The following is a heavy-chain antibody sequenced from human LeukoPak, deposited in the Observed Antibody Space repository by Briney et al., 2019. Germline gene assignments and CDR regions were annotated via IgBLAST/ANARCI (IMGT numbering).Heavy chain of an antibody. V-gene: IGHV4-59*11. CDR3: ATIRRGSIYGYFDF. D-gene: IGHD5-18*01. CDR1: DASMSTHY. Sequence: PSETLSLTCTVSDASMSTHYWSWLRQPPGKGLEWIGYLLDSWRTKDNPSLQSRVTLSADTSKNQFSLRLTSVTAADTAVYYCATIRRGSIYGYFDFWGQGILVTVSS. J-gene: IGHJ4*02. CDR2: LLDSWRT.